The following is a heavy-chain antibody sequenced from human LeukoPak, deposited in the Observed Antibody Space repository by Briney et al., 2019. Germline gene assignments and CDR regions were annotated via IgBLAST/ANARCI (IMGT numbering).Heavy chain of an antibody. CDR2: ISSSSSYT. V-gene: IGHV3-11*06. CDR3: ASSNCSSTSCYVSAFDI. Sequence: GGSLRLSCAASGFTFSDFYMRWMRQAPGQGREWVSYISSSSSYTNYADSVKGRFTIYRDNAKNSLYLQMNSLRAEDTAVYYCASSNCSSTSCYVSAFDIWGQGTMVTVSS. J-gene: IGHJ3*02. D-gene: IGHD2-2*01. CDR1: GFTFSDFY.